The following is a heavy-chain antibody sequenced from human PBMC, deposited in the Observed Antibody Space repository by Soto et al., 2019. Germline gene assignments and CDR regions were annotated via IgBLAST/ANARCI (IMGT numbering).Heavy chain of an antibody. Sequence: SVKVSFKASGGTFSSYAISWLRQAPGQGLEWMGGIIPIFGTANYAQKFQGRVTITADESTSTAYMELSSLRSEDTAVYYCARDQYYDILTGYYVYWYFDLWGRGTLVTVSS. D-gene: IGHD3-9*01. CDR3: ARDQYYDILTGYYVYWYFDL. V-gene: IGHV1-69*13. CDR2: IIPIFGTA. CDR1: GGTFSSYA. J-gene: IGHJ2*01.